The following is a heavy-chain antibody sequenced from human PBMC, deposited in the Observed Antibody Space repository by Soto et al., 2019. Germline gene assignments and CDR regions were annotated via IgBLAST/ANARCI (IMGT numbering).Heavy chain of an antibody. J-gene: IGHJ3*01. Sequence: QVQLVQSGAEMKMPGASVRVSCKASGYTFIADYIHWVRQAPGQGLEWMAWINPKTGGTNYAQKFRGWVTVTRDTSISTAYMDLIRLTSDDTAVYYCTRDLREGNYDVWGQGTMVTVSS. CDR1: GYTFIADY. CDR2: INPKTGGT. D-gene: IGHD1-26*01. V-gene: IGHV1-2*04. CDR3: TRDLREGNYDV.